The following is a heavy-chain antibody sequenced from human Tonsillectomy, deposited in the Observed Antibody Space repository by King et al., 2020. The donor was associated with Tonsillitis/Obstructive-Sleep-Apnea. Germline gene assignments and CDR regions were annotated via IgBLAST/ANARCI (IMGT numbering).Heavy chain of an antibody. V-gene: IGHV3-53*01. CDR2: IYSGGST. CDR3: ARGWYNWTDVSVNAFDI. Sequence: GQLVQSGGGLIQPGGSLRLSCAASGFTVSSNYMSWVRQAPGKGLEWVSVIYSGGSTYYADSVTGRFTISRDNSKNTLYLQMNRLSAEDTAVYYCARGWYNWTDVSVNAFDIWGQGTMVTVSS. J-gene: IGHJ3*02. CDR1: GFTVSSNY. D-gene: IGHD1-20*01.